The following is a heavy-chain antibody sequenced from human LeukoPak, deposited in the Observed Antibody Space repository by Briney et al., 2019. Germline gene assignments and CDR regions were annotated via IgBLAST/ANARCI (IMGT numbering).Heavy chain of an antibody. CDR3: ARVGYCSSTSCYDYYYYMDV. J-gene: IGHJ6*03. CDR2: ISAYNGNT. D-gene: IGHD2-2*01. CDR1: GYTFTSYG. V-gene: IGHV1-18*01. Sequence: ASVKVSCKASGYTFTSYGISWVRPAPGQGLEWMGWISAYNGNTDYAQKLQGRVTMTTDTSTSTAYMELRSLRPDDTAVYYGARVGYCSSTSCYDYYYYMDVWSKGTTVTVSS.